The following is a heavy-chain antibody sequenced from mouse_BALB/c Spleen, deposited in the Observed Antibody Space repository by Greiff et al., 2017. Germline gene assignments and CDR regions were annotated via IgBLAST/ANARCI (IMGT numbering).Heavy chain of an antibody. V-gene: IGHV14-1*02. Sequence: EVQLQQSGAELVRPGALVKLSCKASGFNIKDYYMHWVKQRPEQGLEWIGWIDPENGNTIYDPKFQGKASITADTSSNTAYLQLSSLTSEDTAVYYCASYSFAYWGQGTLVTVSA. CDR2: IDPENGNT. CDR1: GFNIKDYY. D-gene: IGHD2-10*01. CDR3: ASYSFAY. J-gene: IGHJ3*01.